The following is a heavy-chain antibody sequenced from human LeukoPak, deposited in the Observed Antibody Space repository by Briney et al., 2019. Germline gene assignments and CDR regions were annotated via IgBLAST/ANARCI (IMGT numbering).Heavy chain of an antibody. CDR1: GYRFTSYW. CDR2: IYPGDSHT. D-gene: IGHD6-19*01. J-gene: IGHJ4*02. CDR3: ARRVGSARFDY. Sequence: GESLKISCKGSGYRFTSYWIGWVRQMPGKGLEWMGIIYPGDSHTRYTPSFEGQVTISADKSISTAYLQWSSLKASDTAMYFCARRVGSARFDYWGQGTLVTVSS. V-gene: IGHV5-51*01.